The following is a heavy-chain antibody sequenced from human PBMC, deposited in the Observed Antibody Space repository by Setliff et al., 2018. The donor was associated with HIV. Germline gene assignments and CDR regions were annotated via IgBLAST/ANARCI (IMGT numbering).Heavy chain of an antibody. V-gene: IGHV3-66*02. Sequence: PGGSLRLSCVASGFGVTNNYINWARQAPGKGLEWVSVIYGGGATSYADSVKGRFNISRDSSNNTVYLQMNSLRTEDTAVYFCARVHGAGAYFFDYWGQGAPVTVSS. J-gene: IGHJ4*02. CDR1: GFGVTNNY. CDR2: IYGGGAT. CDR3: ARVHGAGAYFFDY. D-gene: IGHD1-26*01.